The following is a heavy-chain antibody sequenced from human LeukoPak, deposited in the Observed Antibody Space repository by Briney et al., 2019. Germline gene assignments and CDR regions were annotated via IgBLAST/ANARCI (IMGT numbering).Heavy chain of an antibody. CDR1: GGTFSSYA. D-gene: IGHD5-18*01. Sequence: ASVKVSCKASGGTFSSYAISWVRQAPGQGLEWMGWISAYNGNTNYAQKLQGRVTMTTDTSTSTAYMELRSLRSDDTAVYYCASDKDTAKWGWSYWGQGTLVTVSS. CDR2: ISAYNGNT. J-gene: IGHJ4*02. CDR3: ASDKDTAKWGWSY. V-gene: IGHV1-18*01.